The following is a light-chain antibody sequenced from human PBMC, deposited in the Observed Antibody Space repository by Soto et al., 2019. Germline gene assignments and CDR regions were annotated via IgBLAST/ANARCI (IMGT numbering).Light chain of an antibody. CDR1: TSNIGAPYD. V-gene: IGLV1-40*01. CDR3: QSYDGSLSGSV. J-gene: IGLJ2*01. Sequence: QAVVTQPPSVSGAPGQRVSISCTGSTSNIGAPYDVHWYQHLPGTAPKLLIYGDNNRPSGVPDRFSGSKSGTSASLAITRLQAEDEADYYCQSYDGSLSGSVFGGGTKVTVL. CDR2: GDN.